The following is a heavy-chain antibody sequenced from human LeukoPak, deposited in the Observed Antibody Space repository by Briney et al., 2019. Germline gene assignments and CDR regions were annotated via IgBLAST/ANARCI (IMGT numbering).Heavy chain of an antibody. CDR2: INHSGST. V-gene: IGHV4-34*01. D-gene: IGHD3-10*01. CDR3: ARAPSRGITMVRGDYGMDV. J-gene: IGHJ6*02. Sequence: SETLSLTCAVYGGSFSGYYWSWIHQPPGKGLEWIGEINHSGSTNYNPSLKSRVTISVDTSKNQFSLKLSSVTAADTAVYYCARAPSRGITMVRGDYGMDVWGQGTTVTVSS. CDR1: GGSFSGYY.